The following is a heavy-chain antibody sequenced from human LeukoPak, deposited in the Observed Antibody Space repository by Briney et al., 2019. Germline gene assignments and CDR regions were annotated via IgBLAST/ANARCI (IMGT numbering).Heavy chain of an antibody. CDR2: INPDNGNT. J-gene: IGHJ4*02. CDR3: TLYNY. D-gene: IGHD2-2*02. Sequence: ASVKVSCKASGYSFTNHDMHWVRQAPGQRLEWVGCINPDNGNTKYSQEFQGRVTITRDTSASTAYMELSSLTSEDMAVYYCTLYNYWGQGTLVTVSS. CDR1: GYSFTNHD. V-gene: IGHV1-3*03.